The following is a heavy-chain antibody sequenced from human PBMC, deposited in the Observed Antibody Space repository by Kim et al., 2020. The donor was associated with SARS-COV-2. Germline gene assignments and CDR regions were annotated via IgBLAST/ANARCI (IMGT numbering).Heavy chain of an antibody. Sequence: SETLSLTCTVSGGSISSSSYYWGWIRQPPGKGLEWIGSIYYSGSTYYNPSLKSRVTISVDTSKNQFSLKLSSVTAADTAVYYCARRRRLGTLSSSWVDYWGQGTLVTVSS. CDR1: GGSISSSSYY. D-gene: IGHD6-13*01. CDR2: IYYSGST. CDR3: ARRRRLGTLSSSWVDY. J-gene: IGHJ4*02. V-gene: IGHV4-39*01.